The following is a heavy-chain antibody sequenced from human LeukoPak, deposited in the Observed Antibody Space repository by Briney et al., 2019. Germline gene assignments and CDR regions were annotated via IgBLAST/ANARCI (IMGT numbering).Heavy chain of an antibody. CDR2: IWYDGSNK. V-gene: IGHV3-33*06. D-gene: IGHD1-1*01. J-gene: IGHJ4*02. CDR3: AKNPRLEGWIYFDS. CDR1: FXSXG. Sequence: FXSXGXXXVRQAPGKGLEGVAVIWYDGSNKYYADSVKGRFTISRDNSKKTLCMQMNSLTAEDTAEYYCAKNPRLEGWIYFDSWGQGILVTVSS.